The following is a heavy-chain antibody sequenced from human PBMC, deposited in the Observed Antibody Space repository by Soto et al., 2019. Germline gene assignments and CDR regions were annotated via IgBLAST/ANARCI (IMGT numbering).Heavy chain of an antibody. CDR2: ISGSGGST. D-gene: IGHD3-3*01. CDR1: GFTFSSYA. V-gene: IGHV3-23*01. CDR3: ATDIYDFWSGYYIPPTVYMDV. J-gene: IGHJ6*03. Sequence: GGSLRLSCAASGFTFSSYAMSWVRQAPGKGQEWVSAISGSGGSTYYADSVKGRFTISRDNSKNTLYLQMNSLRAEDTAVYYCATDIYDFWSGYYIPPTVYMDVWGKGTTVTVSS.